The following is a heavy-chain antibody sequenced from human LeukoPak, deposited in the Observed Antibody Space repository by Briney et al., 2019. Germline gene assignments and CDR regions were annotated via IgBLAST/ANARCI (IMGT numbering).Heavy chain of an antibody. V-gene: IGHV1-69*13. D-gene: IGHD3-16*01. J-gene: IGHJ3*02. CDR2: IIPIFGTA. CDR1: GGTFSSYA. Sequence: SVEVSCKASGGTFSSYAISWVRQAPGQGLEWMGGIIPIFGTANYAQKFQGRVTITADESTSTAYMELSSLRSEDTAVYYCARDLGGLDAFDIWGQGTMVTVSS. CDR3: ARDLGGLDAFDI.